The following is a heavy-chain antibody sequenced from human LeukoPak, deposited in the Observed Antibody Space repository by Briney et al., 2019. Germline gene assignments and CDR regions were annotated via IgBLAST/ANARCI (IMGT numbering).Heavy chain of an antibody. CDR3: ASTDFDWFIMDV. J-gene: IGHJ6*03. V-gene: IGHV4-61*02. CDR1: GGSINIGSHY. CDR2: ISTSGST. D-gene: IGHD3-9*01. Sequence: SETLSLTCTVSGGSINIGSHYWSWIRQPAGKGLEWIGRISTSGSTNYNPSLKSRVIMSVDTSKNQFSLMLSSVTAADTAVYYCASTDFDWFIMDVWGKGTTVTISS.